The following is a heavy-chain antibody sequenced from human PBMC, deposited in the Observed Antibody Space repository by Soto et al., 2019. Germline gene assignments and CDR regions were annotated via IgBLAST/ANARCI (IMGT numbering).Heavy chain of an antibody. Sequence: GGSLRLSCEVSGFSLSRDGMHWVRQAPGKGLEWVAVIWYHGTTKNYADSVKGRFTISRDNSKNTLYLQMNSLRAEDTAVYYCAKDLWDIVVVVAAPRDDAFDIWGQGTMVTVSS. CDR1: GFSLSRDG. CDR3: AKDLWDIVVVVAAPRDDAFDI. CDR2: IWYHGTTK. D-gene: IGHD2-15*01. V-gene: IGHV3-30*02. J-gene: IGHJ3*02.